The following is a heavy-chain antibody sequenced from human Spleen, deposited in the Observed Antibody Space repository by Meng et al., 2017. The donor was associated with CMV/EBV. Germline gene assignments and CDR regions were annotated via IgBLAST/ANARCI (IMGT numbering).Heavy chain of an antibody. CDR2: IWYDGTTK. CDR1: GFTFSKYV. CDR3: ARDGYQLSLGMDV. V-gene: IGHV3-33*08. Sequence: GESLKISCAASGFTFSKYVMHWVRQPPGKGLEWVATIWYDGTTKYFADSVRGRFSISRDDSKNTLYLQMNSLRVDDTAEYYCARDGYQLSLGMDVWGQGTTVTVSS. D-gene: IGHD3-22*01. J-gene: IGHJ6*02.